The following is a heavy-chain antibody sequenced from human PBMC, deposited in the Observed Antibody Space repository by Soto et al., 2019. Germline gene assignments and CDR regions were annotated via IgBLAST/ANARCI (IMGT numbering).Heavy chain of an antibody. Sequence: QVQLQESGPGLVKPSQTLSLTCTVSGGSISSGGYYWSWIRQHPGKGLEWIGYIYYSGSTYYNPSLKSRVTISVDTSKNQFSLKLSSVTATDTAVYYCASARRYYYDRSGYYLDYWGQGTLVTVSS. CDR1: GGSISSGGYY. J-gene: IGHJ4*02. CDR3: ASARRYYYDRSGYYLDY. CDR2: IYYSGST. D-gene: IGHD3-22*01. V-gene: IGHV4-31*03.